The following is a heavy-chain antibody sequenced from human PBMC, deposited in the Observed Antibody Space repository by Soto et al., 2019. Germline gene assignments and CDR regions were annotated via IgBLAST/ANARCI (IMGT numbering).Heavy chain of an antibody. Sequence: PSGTLSLTWSGTGPSISSCYGSSIRQPPGKGLEWIGYIYYSGSTNYNPSPKSRVTISVDTSKTQFSLKLSSVTAADTAVYYCAKDIVGATHLHAFDIGGQRTMVTVSS. CDR3: AKDIVGATHLHAFDI. D-gene: IGHD1-26*01. CDR2: IYYSGST. CDR1: GPSISSCY. J-gene: IGHJ3*02. V-gene: IGHV4-59*01.